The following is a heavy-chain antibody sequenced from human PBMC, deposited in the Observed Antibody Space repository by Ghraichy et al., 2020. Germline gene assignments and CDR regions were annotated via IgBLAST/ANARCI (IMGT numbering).Heavy chain of an antibody. J-gene: IGHJ5*02. CDR3: ARRGPRIVAAGTWWFDP. CDR2: IYPGDSDT. Sequence: GESLNISCKGSGYSFTSYWIGWVRQMPGKGLEWMGIIYPGDSDTRYSPSFQGQVTISADKSISTAYLQWSSLKASDTAMYYCARRGPRIVAAGTWWFDPWGQGTLVTVSS. CDR1: GYSFTSYW. D-gene: IGHD6-13*01. V-gene: IGHV5-51*01.